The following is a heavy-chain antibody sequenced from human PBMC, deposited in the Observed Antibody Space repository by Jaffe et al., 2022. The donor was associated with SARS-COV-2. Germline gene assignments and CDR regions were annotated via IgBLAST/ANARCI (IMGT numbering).Heavy chain of an antibody. V-gene: IGHV3-9*01. CDR3: AKDNYDSSGYPDY. Sequence: EVQLVESGGGLVQPGRSLRLSCAASGFTFDDYAMHWVRQAPGKGLEWVSGISWNSGSIGYADSVKGRFTISRDNAKNSLYLQMNSLRAEDTALYYCAKDNYDSSGYPDYWGQGTLVTVSS. D-gene: IGHD3-22*01. CDR2: ISWNSGSI. J-gene: IGHJ4*02. CDR1: GFTFDDYA.